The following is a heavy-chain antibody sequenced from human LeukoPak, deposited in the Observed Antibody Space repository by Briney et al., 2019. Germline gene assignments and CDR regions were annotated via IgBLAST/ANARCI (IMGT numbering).Heavy chain of an antibody. CDR2: IYYSGST. D-gene: IGHD6-25*01. CDR3: ARDLAQRPRAFDI. Sequence: SETLSLTCTVSGGSISSSSYYWGWIRQPPGRGLEWIGSIYYSGSTYYNPSLKSRVTISVDTSKNQFPLKLSSVTAADTAVYYCARDLAQRPRAFDIWGQGTMVTVSS. V-gene: IGHV4-39*06. CDR1: GGSISSSSYY. J-gene: IGHJ3*02.